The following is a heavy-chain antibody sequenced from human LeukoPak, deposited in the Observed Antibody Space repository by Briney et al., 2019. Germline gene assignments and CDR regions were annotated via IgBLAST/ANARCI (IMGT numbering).Heavy chain of an antibody. D-gene: IGHD6-13*01. CDR2: MNPNSGNT. V-gene: IGHV1-8*03. J-gene: IGHJ6*03. CDR3: ARVCKAAAGYYYYYYMDV. Sequence: ASVKVSCKASGYTFTSYDINWVRQATGQGLEWMGWMNPNSGNTGYAQKFQGRVTITRNTSISTAYMELSSLRSEDTAVYYCARVCKAAAGYYYYYYMDVWGKGTTVTVSS. CDR1: GYTFTSYD.